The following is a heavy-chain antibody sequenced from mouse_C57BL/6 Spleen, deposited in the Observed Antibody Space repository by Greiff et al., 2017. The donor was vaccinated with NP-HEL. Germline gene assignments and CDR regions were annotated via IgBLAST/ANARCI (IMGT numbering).Heavy chain of an antibody. Sequence: VQLQQSGAELVKPGASVKLSCKASGYTFTEYTIHWVKQRSGQGLEWIGWFYPGSGSIKYNEKFKGKATFTADTSSNTAYMQLSSLTTEDSAIYYCARRGLPNYFDYWGQGTTLTVSS. CDR2: FYPGSGSI. CDR1: GYTFTEYT. D-gene: IGHD2-2*01. V-gene: IGHV1-62-2*01. CDR3: ARRGLPNYFDY. J-gene: IGHJ2*01.